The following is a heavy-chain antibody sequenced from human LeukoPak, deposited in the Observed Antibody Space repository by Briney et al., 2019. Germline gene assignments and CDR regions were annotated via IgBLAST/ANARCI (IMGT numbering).Heavy chain of an antibody. CDR3: ARGVGTMGGRPDY. CDR1: GFTLRDYA. Sequence: PGRSLRLSCVGSGFTLRDYAMHWVRQAPDRGLEWVASIWYDGSNKYYADSVTGRFTISRDNSKNTVYLQMNSQRVEDTAIYYCARGVGTMGGRPDYWGQGTQVTVSS. V-gene: IGHV3-33*01. D-gene: IGHD1/OR15-1a*01. J-gene: IGHJ4*01. CDR2: IWYDGSNK.